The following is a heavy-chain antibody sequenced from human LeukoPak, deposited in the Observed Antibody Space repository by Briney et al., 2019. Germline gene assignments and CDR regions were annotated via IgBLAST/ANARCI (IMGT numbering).Heavy chain of an antibody. V-gene: IGHV1-69*13. CDR3: ARGSGSYYGFDY. J-gene: IGHJ4*02. CDR2: IIPIFGTA. D-gene: IGHD1-26*01. Sequence: ASVKVSCKASGYTFTSYGISWVRQAPGQGLEWMGGIIPIFGTANYAQKFQGRVTITADEPTSTAYMELSSLRSEDTAVYYCARGSGSYYGFDYWGQGTLVTVSS. CDR1: GYTFTSYG.